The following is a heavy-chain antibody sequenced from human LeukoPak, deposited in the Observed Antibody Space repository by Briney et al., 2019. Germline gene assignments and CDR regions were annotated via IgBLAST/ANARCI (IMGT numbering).Heavy chain of an antibody. J-gene: IGHJ4*02. CDR2: IKQDGSEK. D-gene: IGHD6-19*01. V-gene: IGHV3-7*01. Sequence: TGGSQRLSCIASGFTFADYSMSWVRQAPGKGLEWVANIKQDGSEKYYVDSVKGRFTISRDNAKNSLYLQMNSLRAEDTAVYYCAREGSAAVAGPTFDYWGQGTLVTVSS. CDR1: GFTFADYS. CDR3: AREGSAAVAGPTFDY.